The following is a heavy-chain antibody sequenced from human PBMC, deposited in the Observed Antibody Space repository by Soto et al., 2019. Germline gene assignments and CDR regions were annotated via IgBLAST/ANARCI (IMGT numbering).Heavy chain of an antibody. V-gene: IGHV5-51*01. CDR2: IYPGDSDT. CDR1: GFTFTSYW. D-gene: IGHD5-12*01. CDR3: ASSNRGGGYVSYYYYGMDV. Sequence: KVSCKASGFTFTSYWIGWVRQMPGKGLEWMGIIYPGDSDTRYSPSFQGQVTISADKSISTAYLQWSSLKASDTAMYYCASSNRGGGYVSYYYYGMDVWGQGTTVTVSS. J-gene: IGHJ6*02.